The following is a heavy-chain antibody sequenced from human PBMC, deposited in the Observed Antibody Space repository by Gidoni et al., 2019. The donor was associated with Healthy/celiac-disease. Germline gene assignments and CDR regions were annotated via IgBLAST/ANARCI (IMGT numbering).Heavy chain of an antibody. D-gene: IGHD3-16*02. CDR3: ARNGKSYRSLYYFDY. CDR1: GGSFSGYY. J-gene: IGHJ4*02. CDR2: INHSGST. V-gene: IGHV4-34*01. Sequence: QVQLQQWGAGLLKPSETLSLTCAVYGGSFSGYYWSWIRQPPGKGLEWIGEINHSGSTNYNPSLKSRVTISVDTSKNQFSLKLSSVTAADTAVYYCARNGKSYRSLYYFDYWGQGTLVTVSS.